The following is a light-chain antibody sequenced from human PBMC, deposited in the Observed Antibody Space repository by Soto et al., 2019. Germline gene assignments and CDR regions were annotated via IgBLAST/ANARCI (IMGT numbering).Light chain of an antibody. V-gene: IGLV2-8*01. CDR2: EVV. CDR1: KKDIGVYDF. J-gene: IGLJ1*01. Sequence: QSVLTQPPSASGSPGQSVTISCTGTKKDIGVYDFVSWYQHHPGKAPRLTIYEVVQRPSGVPDRFSGSKSGNTDSLTVSGLQAADEADYFCKSYAGSNTYVFGSGTKLTVL. CDR3: KSYAGSNTYV.